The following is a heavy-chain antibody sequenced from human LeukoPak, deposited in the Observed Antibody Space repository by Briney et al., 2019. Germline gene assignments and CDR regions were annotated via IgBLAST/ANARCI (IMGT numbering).Heavy chain of an antibody. CDR2: IYSGGST. J-gene: IGHJ4*02. CDR1: GFTVSSNY. CDR3: ARDYYDSSGPPRFDY. D-gene: IGHD3-22*01. Sequence: GGSLRLSCAASGFTVSSNYMSWVRQAPGKGLEWVSVIYSGGSTYYADSVKGRFTISRDNSKNTLYLQMNRPRAEDTAVYYCARDYYDSSGPPRFDYWGQGTLVTVSS. V-gene: IGHV3-53*01.